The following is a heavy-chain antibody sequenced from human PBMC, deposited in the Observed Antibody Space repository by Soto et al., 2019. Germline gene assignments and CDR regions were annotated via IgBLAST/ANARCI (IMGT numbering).Heavy chain of an antibody. CDR3: ARAHGYSYGDLDY. CDR1: GGSISIGGYS. Sequence: PSETLSLTCAVSGGSISIGGYSWSCIRQPPGKGLEWIGYIYHSGSTYYNPSLKSRVTISVDRSKNQFSLKLSSVTAADTAVYYCARAHGYSYGDLDYWGQGTLVTVS. CDR2: IYHSGST. J-gene: IGHJ4*02. D-gene: IGHD5-18*01. V-gene: IGHV4-30-2*01.